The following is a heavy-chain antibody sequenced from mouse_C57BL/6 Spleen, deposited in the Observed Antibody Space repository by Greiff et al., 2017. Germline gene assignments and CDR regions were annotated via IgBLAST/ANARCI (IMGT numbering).Heavy chain of an antibody. Sequence: VQLQQPGAELVKPGASVKVSCKASGYTFTSYWMHWVKQRPGQGLEWIGSIHPSDSDTNYNQKFKGKATLTVDKSSSTAYMQLSSLTSDDSADYYCAIGGYDFDYWGQGTTLTVSA. CDR1: GYTFTSYW. D-gene: IGHD2-2*01. J-gene: IGHJ2*01. CDR3: AIGGYDFDY. V-gene: IGHV1-74*01. CDR2: IHPSDSDT.